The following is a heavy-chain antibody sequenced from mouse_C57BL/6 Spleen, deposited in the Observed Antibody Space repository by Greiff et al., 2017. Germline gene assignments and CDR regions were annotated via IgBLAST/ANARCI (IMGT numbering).Heavy chain of an antibody. CDR2: IYPGDGDT. CDR3: ATYYDYSWFAY. D-gene: IGHD2-4*01. V-gene: IGHV1-82*01. Sequence: QVQLQQSGPELVKPGASVKISCKASGYAFSSSWMNWVKQRPEKGLEWIGRIYPGDGDTNYNGKFKGKATLTADKSSSTAYMQLSSLTSEDSAVYFCATYYDYSWFAYWGQGTLVTVSA. CDR1: GYAFSSSW. J-gene: IGHJ3*01.